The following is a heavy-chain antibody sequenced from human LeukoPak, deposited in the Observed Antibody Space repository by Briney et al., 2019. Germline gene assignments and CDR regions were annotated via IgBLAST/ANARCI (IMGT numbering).Heavy chain of an antibody. CDR1: GFTFDDYG. Sequence: PGGSLRLSCAASGFTFDDYGMSWVRQGPGKGLEWVSAINRNGDSTGYADSVKGRFTISRDNAKNSLYLQMNSLRAEDTALYYCAREGGANWDPFDYWGQGTLVTVSS. V-gene: IGHV3-20*04. CDR3: AREGGANWDPFDY. CDR2: INRNGDST. J-gene: IGHJ4*02. D-gene: IGHD7-27*01.